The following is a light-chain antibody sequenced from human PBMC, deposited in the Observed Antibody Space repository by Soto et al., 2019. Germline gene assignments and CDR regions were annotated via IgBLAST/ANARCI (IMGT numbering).Light chain of an antibody. J-gene: IGKJ1*01. CDR2: WAS. Sequence: DIVMTQSPDSLAVSLGERATINCKSSQSVLYSSNNKNYLAWYQQKPGQPPKLLIYWASTRESGVPDRFSGSGSGTDFTHTISSLHAEDVAVYYCQQYYSTPWTFGQGTKVEIK. CDR3: QQYYSTPWT. CDR1: QSVLYSSNNKNY. V-gene: IGKV4-1*01.